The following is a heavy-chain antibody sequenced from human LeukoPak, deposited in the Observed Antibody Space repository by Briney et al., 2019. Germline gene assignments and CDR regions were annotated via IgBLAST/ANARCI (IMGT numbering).Heavy chain of an antibody. Sequence: GGSRRLSXAASGFTFSSYAMSWVRQAPGKGLEWVSGISGSGGSTYYADSVKGRFTISRDNSKNTLYLQMNSLRAEDTAVYYCAKGPVGWSLYYFDYWGQGTLLTVSS. D-gene: IGHD1-26*01. CDR1: GFTFSSYA. J-gene: IGHJ4*02. CDR3: AKGPVGWSLYYFDY. CDR2: ISGSGGST. V-gene: IGHV3-23*01.